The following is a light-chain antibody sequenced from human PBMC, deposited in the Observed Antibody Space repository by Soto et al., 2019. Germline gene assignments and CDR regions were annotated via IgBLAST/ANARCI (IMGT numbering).Light chain of an antibody. J-gene: IGKJ1*01. CDR2: GAS. Sequence: LMQTHGTLSLSPGERVTLSCRASQSVSSSYLAWYQHKPGQAPRLLIYGASSRATGIPDRFSGSESGTDFTLTISRLEPEDFAVHYCQEYASSPPWPFGQGTKVDIK. CDR3: QEYASSPPWP. CDR1: QSVSSSY. V-gene: IGKV3-20*01.